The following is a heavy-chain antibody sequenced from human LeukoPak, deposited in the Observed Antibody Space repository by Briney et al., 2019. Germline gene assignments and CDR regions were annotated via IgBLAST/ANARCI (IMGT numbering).Heavy chain of an antibody. Sequence: SVKVSFKASGGTFSMYAISWVRQAPGQGLEWMGGIIPIFGTANYAQKFQGRVTITADESTSTAYMEVSSLRSEDTAVYYCARAYSGYDFFDYWGQGILVTVSS. V-gene: IGHV1-69*01. D-gene: IGHD5-12*01. CDR1: GGTFSMYA. CDR2: IIPIFGTA. J-gene: IGHJ4*02. CDR3: ARAYSGYDFFDY.